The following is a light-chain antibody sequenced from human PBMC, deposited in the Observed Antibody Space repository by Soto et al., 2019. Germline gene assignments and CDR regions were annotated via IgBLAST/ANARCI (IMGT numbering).Light chain of an antibody. CDR3: QQLNSYEFT. J-gene: IGKJ3*01. V-gene: IGKV1-9*01. Sequence: DIQLTQSPSFLSASVGDRVTITCRASQGISSYLAWYQQKPGKAPKLLIYAASTLQSGVPSRFSGSGSGTEFTLTISSLQPEDSATYYCQQLNSYEFTFGPGTKVDIK. CDR1: QGISSY. CDR2: AAS.